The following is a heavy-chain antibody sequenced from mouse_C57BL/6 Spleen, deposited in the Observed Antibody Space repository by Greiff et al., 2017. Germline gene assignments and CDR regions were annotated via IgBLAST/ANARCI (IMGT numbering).Heavy chain of an antibody. CDR2: IYPGDGDT. J-gene: IGHJ2*01. Sequence: VQLQESGPELVKPGASVKISCKASGYAFSSSWMNWVKQRPGKGLEWIGRIYPGDGDTNYNGKLKGKATLTADKSSSTAYMQLSSLTSEDSAVYFCARTYDSNLYYFDYWGQGTTLTVSS. CDR1: GYAFSSSW. D-gene: IGHD2-5*01. V-gene: IGHV1-82*01. CDR3: ARTYDSNLYYFDY.